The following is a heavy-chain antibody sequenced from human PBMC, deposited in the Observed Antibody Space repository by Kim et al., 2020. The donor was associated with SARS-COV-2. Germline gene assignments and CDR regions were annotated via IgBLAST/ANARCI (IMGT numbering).Heavy chain of an antibody. D-gene: IGHD4-17*01. V-gene: IGHV3-30*02. Sequence: YADSVKDRFTISRDNSKNTLYLQMNSLRAEDTAVYYCANSYGDSSDAFDIWGQGTMVTVSS. J-gene: IGHJ3*02. CDR3: ANSYGDSSDAFDI.